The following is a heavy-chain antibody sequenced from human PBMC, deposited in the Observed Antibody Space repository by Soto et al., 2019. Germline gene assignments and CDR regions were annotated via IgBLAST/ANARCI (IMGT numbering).Heavy chain of an antibody. CDR3: AKGASYDSSGYPADY. D-gene: IGHD3-22*01. J-gene: IGHJ4*02. Sequence: PGGSLRLSCAASGFTFSSYAMSWVRQAPGKGLEWVSAISGSGGSTYYADSVKGRFTISRDNSKNTLYLQMNSLRAEDTAVCYCAKGASYDSSGYPADYWGQGTLVTVSS. V-gene: IGHV3-23*01. CDR2: ISGSGGST. CDR1: GFTFSSYA.